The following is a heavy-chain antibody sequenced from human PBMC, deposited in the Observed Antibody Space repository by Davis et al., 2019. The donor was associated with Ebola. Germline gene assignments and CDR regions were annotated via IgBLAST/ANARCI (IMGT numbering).Heavy chain of an antibody. J-gene: IGHJ3*02. Sequence: GESLKISCAASGFTFSSYSMNWVRQAPGKGLEWVSYISSSSSYTNYADSVKGRFTISRDNAKNSLYLQMNSLRAEDTAVYYCARDYQPLALDIWGQGTMVTVSS. CDR3: ARDYQPLALDI. V-gene: IGHV3-21*05. CDR2: ISSSSSYT. CDR1: GFTFSSYS. D-gene: IGHD2-2*01.